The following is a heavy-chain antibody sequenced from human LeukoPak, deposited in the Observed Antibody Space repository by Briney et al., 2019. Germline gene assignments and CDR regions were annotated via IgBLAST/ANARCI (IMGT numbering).Heavy chain of an antibody. J-gene: IGHJ4*02. CDR2: INHSGST. CDR3: ARRLRGTPFDY. CDR1: GGSFSGYY. Sequence: SETQSLTCAVYGGSFSGYYWSWIRQPPGKGLEWIGEINHSGSTNYNPSLKSRVTISVDTSKNQFSLKLSSVTAADTAVYYCARRLRGTPFDYWGQGTLVTVSS. D-gene: IGHD2-15*01. V-gene: IGHV4-34*01.